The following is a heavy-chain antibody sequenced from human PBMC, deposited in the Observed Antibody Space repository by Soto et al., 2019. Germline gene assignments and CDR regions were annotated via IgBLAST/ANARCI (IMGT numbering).Heavy chain of an antibody. CDR3: ASEGGAQGAFDI. J-gene: IGHJ3*02. Sequence: QLQLQESGSGLVKPSQTLSLTCAVSGGSISSGGYSWSWIRQPPGKGLEWIGYIYHSGSTYYNPSPKSPVTISVDSPKNQFSLKLSSVTAADTAVYYCASEGGAQGAFDIWGQGTMVTVSS. CDR2: IYHSGST. D-gene: IGHD4-17*01. CDR1: GGSISSGGYS. V-gene: IGHV4-30-2*01.